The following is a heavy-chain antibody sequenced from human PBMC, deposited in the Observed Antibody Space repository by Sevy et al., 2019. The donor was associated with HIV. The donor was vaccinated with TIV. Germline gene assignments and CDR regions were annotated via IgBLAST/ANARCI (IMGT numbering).Heavy chain of an antibody. CDR1: GGSFSGYY. Sequence: SETLSLTCAVYGGSFSGYYWSWIRQPPGKGLEWIGEINHSGSTNYNPSLKSRVTISVDTSKNQFSLKLSAGTAADTAVYYCARIGGITIFGVVIYYYYGMDVWGQGTTVTVSS. CDR2: INHSGST. V-gene: IGHV4-34*01. D-gene: IGHD3-3*01. J-gene: IGHJ6*02. CDR3: ARIGGITIFGVVIYYYYGMDV.